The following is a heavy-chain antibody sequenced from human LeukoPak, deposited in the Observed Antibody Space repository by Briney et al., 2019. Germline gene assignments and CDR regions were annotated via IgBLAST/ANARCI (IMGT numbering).Heavy chain of an antibody. D-gene: IGHD3-3*01. CDR3: ARNRNDFWSGGYYYYGMDV. Sequence: ASETLSLTCTVSGGSISSSSYSWSWIRQPPGKGLEWIGYIYHSGSTYYNPSLKSRVTISVDRSKNQFSLKLSSVTAADTAVYYCARNRNDFWSGGYYYYGMDVWGQGTTVTVSS. J-gene: IGHJ6*02. CDR1: GGSISSSSYS. V-gene: IGHV4-30-2*01. CDR2: IYHSGST.